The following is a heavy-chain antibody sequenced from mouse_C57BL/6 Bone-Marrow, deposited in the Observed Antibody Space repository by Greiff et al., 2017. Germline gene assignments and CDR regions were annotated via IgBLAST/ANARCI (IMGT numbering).Heavy chain of an antibody. V-gene: IGHV5-15*01. CDR2: ISNLAYSI. CDR3: ARLGYRDAMDY. D-gene: IGHD2-14*01. Sequence: EVQRVESGGGLVQPGGSLKLSCAASGFTFSDYGMAWVRQAPRKGPEWVAFISNLAYSIYYADTVTGRLTISRENAKNTLYLEMSSLRSEDTAMYYCARLGYRDAMDYWGQGTSVTVSS. CDR1: GFTFSDYG. J-gene: IGHJ4*01.